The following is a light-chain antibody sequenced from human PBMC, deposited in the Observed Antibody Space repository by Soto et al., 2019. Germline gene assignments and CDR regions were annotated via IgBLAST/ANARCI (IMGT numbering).Light chain of an antibody. Sequence: EIVLTQSPGILSSFPGDRVTLSCRASQYINTRLAWYQHRPGQAPRLLIYQTSIRAAGIPARFSASGSGTDFTLTISDVQPEDFALYYCHQRQSWPRTFGQGTRWIS. CDR3: HQRQSWPRT. V-gene: IGKV3-11*01. CDR1: QYINTR. J-gene: IGKJ1*01. CDR2: QTS.